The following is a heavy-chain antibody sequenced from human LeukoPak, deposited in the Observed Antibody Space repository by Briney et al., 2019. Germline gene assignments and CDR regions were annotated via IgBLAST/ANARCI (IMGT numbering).Heavy chain of an antibody. D-gene: IGHD6-13*01. Sequence: GGSLRLSCAASGVTFSSYWMHWVRQAPGKGLEWVAVISYDGSNKYYADSVKGRFTISRDNSKNTLYLQMNSLRAEDTAVYYCARDQSSSWTRDYYYYYMDVWGKGTTVTVSS. CDR1: GVTFSSYW. J-gene: IGHJ6*03. V-gene: IGHV3-30*03. CDR3: ARDQSSSWTRDYYYYYMDV. CDR2: ISYDGSNK.